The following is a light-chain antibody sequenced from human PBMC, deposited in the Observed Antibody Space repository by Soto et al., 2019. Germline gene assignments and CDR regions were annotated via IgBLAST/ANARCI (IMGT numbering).Light chain of an antibody. Sequence: EIVMTQSPATLSVSPGESDTLSCRSSQSVSSNLAWYQQKPGQAPRLLIYGASTRDTGIPARFSGSGSGTEFTLTISSLQSEDFAVYYCQQYNNWPPDFGGGTKVEIK. J-gene: IGKJ4*01. CDR2: GAS. CDR1: QSVSSN. V-gene: IGKV3-15*01. CDR3: QQYNNWPPD.